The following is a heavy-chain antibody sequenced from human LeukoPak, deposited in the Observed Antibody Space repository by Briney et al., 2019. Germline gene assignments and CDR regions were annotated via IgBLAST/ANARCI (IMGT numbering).Heavy chain of an antibody. D-gene: IGHD3-10*01. CDR2: IRYDGSNK. V-gene: IGHV3-30*02. J-gene: IGHJ4*02. Sequence: HAGGSLRLSCAASGFTFSSYGMHWVRQAPGKGLEWVAFIRYDGSNKYYADSVKGRLTISRDNSKNTLYLQMNSLRAEDTAVYYCAKGESKSRITMVRGLPGPPGYWGQGTLVTVSS. CDR3: AKGESKSRITMVRGLPGPPGY. CDR1: GFTFSSYG.